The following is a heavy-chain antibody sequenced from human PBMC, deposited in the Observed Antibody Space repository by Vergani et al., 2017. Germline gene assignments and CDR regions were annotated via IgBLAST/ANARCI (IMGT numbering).Heavy chain of an antibody. CDR1: GFTFSSYA. Sequence: QVQLVESGGGVVQPGRSLRLSCAASGFTFSSYAMHWVRQAPGKGLEWVAVISYDGSNKYYADSVKGRFTISSDNSKNTLYLQMNSLRAEDTAVYYCASPPTYSSGWYEGNYWGQGTLVTVSS. CDR2: ISYDGSNK. CDR3: ASPPTYSSGWYEGNY. D-gene: IGHD6-19*01. V-gene: IGHV3-30-3*01. J-gene: IGHJ4*02.